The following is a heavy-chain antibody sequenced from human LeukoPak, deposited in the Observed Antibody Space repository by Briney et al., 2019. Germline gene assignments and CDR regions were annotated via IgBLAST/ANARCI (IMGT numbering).Heavy chain of an antibody. D-gene: IGHD3-22*01. V-gene: IGHV4-34*01. CDR2: INHSGST. CDR3: ARGEHLEYYYDSSGYYFDY. J-gene: IGHJ4*02. Sequence: SETLSLTCAVYGGPFSGYYWSWIRQPPGKGLEWIGEINHSGSTNYNPSLKSRVTISVDTSKNQFSLKLSSVTAADTAVYYCARGEHLEYYYDSSGYYFDYWGQGTLVTVSS. CDR1: GGPFSGYY.